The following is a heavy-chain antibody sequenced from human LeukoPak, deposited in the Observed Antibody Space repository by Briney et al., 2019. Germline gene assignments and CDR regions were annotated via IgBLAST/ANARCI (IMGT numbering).Heavy chain of an antibody. CDR3: ARDLGGVAVAGTFDY. V-gene: IGHV3-23*01. J-gene: IGHJ4*02. Sequence: PGGSLRLSCAASGFTFSSYAMSWVRQAPGKGLEWVSAISGSGGSTYYADSVKGRFTISRDNSKNTLYLQMNSLRAEDTAVYYCARDLGGVAVAGTFDYWGQGTLVTVSS. CDR2: ISGSGGST. CDR1: GFTFSSYA. D-gene: IGHD6-19*01.